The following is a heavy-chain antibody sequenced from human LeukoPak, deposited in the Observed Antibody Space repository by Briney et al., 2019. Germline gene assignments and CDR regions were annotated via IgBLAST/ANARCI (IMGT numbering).Heavy chain of an antibody. D-gene: IGHD5-18*01. J-gene: IGHJ5*02. CDR3: ARYGRGYSYLKFDP. CDR1: GGSFSGYY. V-gene: IGHV4-34*01. Sequence: SETLSLTCAAYGGSFSGYYWSWIRQPPGKGLEWIGEINHSGSTNYNPSLKSRVTISVDTSKNQFSLKLSSVTAADTAVYYCARYGRGYSYLKFDPWGQGTLVTVSS. CDR2: INHSGST.